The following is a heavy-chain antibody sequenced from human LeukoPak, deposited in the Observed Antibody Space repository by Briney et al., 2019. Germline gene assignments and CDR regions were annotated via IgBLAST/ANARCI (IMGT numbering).Heavy chain of an antibody. Sequence: GASLRLSCAASGFTFSTYSIDWVRQAPGKGLEWISYISSSSSTIDFADSVKGRFTISRDNASNSVYLQMNSLRAEDTAVYYCARVHTSSYAADLWGQGTLVTVSS. CDR1: GFTFSTYS. V-gene: IGHV3-48*04. CDR3: ARVHTSSYAADL. D-gene: IGHD3-22*01. J-gene: IGHJ5*02. CDR2: ISSSSSTI.